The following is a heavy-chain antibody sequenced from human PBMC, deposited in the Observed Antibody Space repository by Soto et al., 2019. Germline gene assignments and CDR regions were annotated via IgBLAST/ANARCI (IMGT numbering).Heavy chain of an antibody. Sequence: GGSLRLSCAASGFTFSSYSMNWVRQAPGKGLEWVSSISSSSSYIYYADSVKGRFTISRDNAKNSLYLQMNSLRAEDTAVYYWASPIAVARTRYYYYGMDVWGKGTRVTVSS. CDR1: GFTFSSYS. CDR3: ASPIAVARTRYYYYGMDV. J-gene: IGHJ6*04. V-gene: IGHV3-21*01. D-gene: IGHD6-19*01. CDR2: ISSSSSYI.